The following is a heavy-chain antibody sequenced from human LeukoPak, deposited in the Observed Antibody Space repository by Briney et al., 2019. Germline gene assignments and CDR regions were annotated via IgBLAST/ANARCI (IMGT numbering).Heavy chain of an antibody. V-gene: IGHV1-69*06. J-gene: IGHJ4*02. D-gene: IGHD5-12*01. Sequence: GASVKVSCKASGGTFSSYAISWVRQAPGQGLEWMGGIIPIFGTANYAQKFQGRVTITADKSTSTAYMELSSLRSEDTAVYYCARWRIGEVATTIELYYFDYWGQGTLVTVSS. CDR1: GGTFSSYA. CDR3: ARWRIGEVATTIELYYFDY. CDR2: IIPIFGTA.